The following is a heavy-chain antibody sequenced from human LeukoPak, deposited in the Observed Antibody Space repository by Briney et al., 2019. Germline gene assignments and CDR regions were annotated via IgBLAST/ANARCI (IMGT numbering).Heavy chain of an antibody. D-gene: IGHD3-10*01. J-gene: IGHJ4*02. Sequence: ASVKVSCKASGYTFTGYYMHWVRQAPGQGLEWMGWINPNSGGTNYAQKFQGRVTMTRDTSVSTAYMELSRLRSDDTAVYYCARSRTGSGFLFDYWGQGTLVTVSS. V-gene: IGHV1-2*02. CDR2: INPNSGGT. CDR1: GYTFTGYY. CDR3: ARSRTGSGFLFDY.